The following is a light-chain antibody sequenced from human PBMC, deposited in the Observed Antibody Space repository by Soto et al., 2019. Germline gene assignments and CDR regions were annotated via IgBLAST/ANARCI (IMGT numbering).Light chain of an antibody. CDR1: QNIINY. CDR2: DAS. CDR3: QQHSNWPWT. Sequence: EIVLTQSPATLSLSPGERATLSCRASQNIINYLAWYQQKPGQAPRLLIYDASNRATGIPARFSGSGSGTDFTLTISSLEPEDFAVYYCQQHSNWPWTFGQGTKVEIK. J-gene: IGKJ1*01. V-gene: IGKV3-11*01.